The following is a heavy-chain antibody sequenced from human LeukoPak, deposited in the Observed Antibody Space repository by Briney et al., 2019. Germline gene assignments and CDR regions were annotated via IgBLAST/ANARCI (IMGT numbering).Heavy chain of an antibody. CDR1: GGSFSGYY. J-gene: IGHJ4*02. CDR2: INHSGST. Sequence: SETLSLTCAVYGGSFSGYYWSWIRQPPGKGLEWIGEINHSGSTNYNPSLKSRVTISVDTSKNRFSLKLSSVTAAGTAVYYCARERAELFDYWGQGTLVTVSS. V-gene: IGHV4-34*01. CDR3: ARERAELFDY. D-gene: IGHD1-7*01.